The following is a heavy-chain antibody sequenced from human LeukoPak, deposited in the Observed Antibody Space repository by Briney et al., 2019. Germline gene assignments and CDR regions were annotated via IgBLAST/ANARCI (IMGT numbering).Heavy chain of an antibody. J-gene: IGHJ3*02. D-gene: IGHD3-22*01. CDR1: GFSFSDYY. CDR3: ARDLDSSGYCQFDI. Sequence: GGSLRLSCVAFGFSFSDYYMSWVRQAPGKGLEWVSVIYSGGSTYYADSVKGRLTISRDNSKNTLYLQMNSLRAEDTAVYYCARDLDSSGYCQFDIWGQGTMVTVSS. V-gene: IGHV3-66*01. CDR2: IYSGGST.